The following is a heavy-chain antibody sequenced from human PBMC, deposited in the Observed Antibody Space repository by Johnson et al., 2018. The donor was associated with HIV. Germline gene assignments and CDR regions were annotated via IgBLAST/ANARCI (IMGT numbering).Heavy chain of an antibody. CDR1: GFTFDDYG. V-gene: IGHV3-20*04. CDR3: ATLNGHAFDI. Sequence: MMLVESGGGGVQPGRSLRLSCAASGFTFDDYGMSWVRQAPGKGLEWVSGINWNGGSTGSADSLKGRFIISRDNAKNSLYLQMNSLRAEDTAVYYCATLNGHAFDIWGQGTMVTVSS. CDR2: INWNGGST. J-gene: IGHJ3*02.